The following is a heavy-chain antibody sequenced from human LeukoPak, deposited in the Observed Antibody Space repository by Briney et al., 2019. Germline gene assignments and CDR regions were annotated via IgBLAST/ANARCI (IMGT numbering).Heavy chain of an antibody. J-gene: IGHJ6*03. CDR1: GGSISSYY. CDR3: ACSITAAYVDYYYYYMDV. Sequence: SETLSLTCTVSGGSISSYYWSWIRQPQGQGLEWIGYIYTSGTTNYYPSLKSRVTISVATSKNQFPLQLSSVTAADTAVYYCACSITAAYVDYYYYYMDVWGKGTTVTVSS. CDR2: IYTSGTT. D-gene: IGHD6-13*01. V-gene: IGHV4-4*09.